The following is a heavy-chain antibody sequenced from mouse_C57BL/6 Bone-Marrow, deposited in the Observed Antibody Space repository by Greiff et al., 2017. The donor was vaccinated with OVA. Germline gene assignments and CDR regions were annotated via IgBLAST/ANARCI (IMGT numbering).Heavy chain of an antibody. CDR1: GYTFTSYW. CDR3: ALGILAMDY. D-gene: IGHD1-1*01. J-gene: IGHJ4*01. Sequence: QVHVKQPGAELVKPGASVKMSCKASGYTFTSYWITWVKQRPGQGLEWIGDIYPGSGSTNYNEKFKSKATLTVDTSSSTAYMQLSSLTSEDSAVYYCALGILAMDYWGQGTSVTVSS. V-gene: IGHV1-55*01. CDR2: IYPGSGST.